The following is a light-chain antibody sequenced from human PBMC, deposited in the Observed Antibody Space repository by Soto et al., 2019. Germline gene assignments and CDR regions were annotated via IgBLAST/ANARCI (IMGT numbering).Light chain of an antibody. CDR2: EVS. Sequence: QSALTQPASVSVSPGQSITISCTGTSSDVGGYNYVSWYQQHPGKAPKLMIYEVSNRPSGVSDRFSGSKSGNTASLTISGLQAEDEADYYCGSYTSSRIYAFGAGTKVTVL. CDR3: GSYTSSRIYA. V-gene: IGLV2-14*01. CDR1: SSDVGGYNY. J-gene: IGLJ1*01.